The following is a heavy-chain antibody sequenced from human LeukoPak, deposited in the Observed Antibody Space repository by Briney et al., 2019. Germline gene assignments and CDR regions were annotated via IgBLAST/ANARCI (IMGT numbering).Heavy chain of an antibody. CDR1: GFTFSSYG. CDR3: ARGRITMVRGVNTPYYSDY. CDR2: IWYDGSNK. V-gene: IGHV3-33*01. Sequence: PGGSLRLSCAASGFTFSSYGMHWVRQAPGKGLEWVAVIWYDGSNKYYADSVKGRFTISRDNSKNTLYLQMNSLRAEDTAVYYCARGRITMVRGVNTPYYSDYWGQGTLVTVSS. D-gene: IGHD3-10*01. J-gene: IGHJ4*02.